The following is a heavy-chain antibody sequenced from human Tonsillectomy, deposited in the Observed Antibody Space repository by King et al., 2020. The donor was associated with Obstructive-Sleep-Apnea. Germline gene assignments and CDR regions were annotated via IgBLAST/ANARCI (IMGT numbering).Heavy chain of an antibody. Sequence: QLVQSGAEVKKPGASVKVSCKASGYTFASYDINWVRQATGRGLEWMGWMNPNSGNTGYAQKFQGRVTMTRDTSISTAYMELSSLRSEDTAVYYCATSKYYYDSSGFHWNYWGQGTLVTVSS. J-gene: IGHJ4*02. CDR2: MNPNSGNT. CDR3: ATSKYYYDSSGFHWNY. V-gene: IGHV1-8*01. D-gene: IGHD3-22*01. CDR1: GYTFASYD.